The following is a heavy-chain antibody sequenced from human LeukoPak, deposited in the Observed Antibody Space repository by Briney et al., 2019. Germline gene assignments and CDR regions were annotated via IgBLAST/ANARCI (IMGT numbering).Heavy chain of an antibody. Sequence: SETLSLTCTVSGGSISTSSYYWGWIRQPPGKGLECIGNIYYSGSTYYNPSLKSRVTISVDTSKNQFSLKLSSVTAADTAVYYCARVNVMVHYYYYMDVWGKGTTVTISS. CDR3: ARVNVMVHYYYYMDV. D-gene: IGHD4/OR15-4a*01. V-gene: IGHV4-39*07. CDR1: GGSISTSSYY. CDR2: IYYSGST. J-gene: IGHJ6*03.